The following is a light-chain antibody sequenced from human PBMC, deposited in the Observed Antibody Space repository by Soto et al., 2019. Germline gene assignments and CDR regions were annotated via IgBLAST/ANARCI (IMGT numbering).Light chain of an antibody. V-gene: IGLV1-40*01. CDR3: QSYESRLSGV. CDR1: SSNIGAGYD. Sequence: QSVLTQPPSVSGAPGQRVTISCTGSSSNIGAGYDVHWYQQFPGTAPKLLIYGNSNRPSGVPDRFSGSKSGTSASLAITGLQAEDEAASSRQSYESRLSGVFGSGTKVTVL. J-gene: IGLJ1*01. CDR2: GNS.